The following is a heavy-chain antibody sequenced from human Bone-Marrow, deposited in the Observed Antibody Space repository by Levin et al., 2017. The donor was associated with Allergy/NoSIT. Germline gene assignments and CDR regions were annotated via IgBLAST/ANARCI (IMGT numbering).Heavy chain of an antibody. V-gene: IGHV4-39*01. D-gene: IGHD3-10*01. CDR1: GGSISSSSYY. Sequence: PGGSLRLSCTVSGGSISSSSYYWGWIRQPPGKGLEWIGSIYYSGSTYYNPSLKSRVTISVDTSKNQFSLKLSSVTAADTAVYYCARHVGSGGLFDYWGQGTLVTVSS. CDR3: ARHVGSGGLFDY. CDR2: IYYSGST. J-gene: IGHJ4*02.